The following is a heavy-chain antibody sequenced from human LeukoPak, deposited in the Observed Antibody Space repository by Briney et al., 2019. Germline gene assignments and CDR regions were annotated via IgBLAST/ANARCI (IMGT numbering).Heavy chain of an antibody. CDR1: GYTFTSYD. CDR3: ARKEIFRCSGGSCYFDY. CDR2: MNPNRGNT. Sequence: ASVKVSCKASGYTFTSYDINWVRQATGQGLGWVGWMNPNRGNTGYAQKFQGRVTMTRNTSISTAYMELSSLRSEDTAVYYCARKEIFRCSGGSCYFDYWGQGTLVTVSS. J-gene: IGHJ4*02. V-gene: IGHV1-8*01. D-gene: IGHD2-15*01.